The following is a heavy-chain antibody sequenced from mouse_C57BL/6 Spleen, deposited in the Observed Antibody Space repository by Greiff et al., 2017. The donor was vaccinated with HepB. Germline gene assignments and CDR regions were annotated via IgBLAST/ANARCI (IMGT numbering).Heavy chain of an antibody. Sequence: EVKVVESGGGLVQPGGSLKLSCAASGFTFSDYGMAWVRQAPRKGPEWVAFISNLAYSIYYADTVTGRFTISRENAKNTLYLEMSSLRSEDTAMYYCARRSDEGWFAYWGQGTLVTVSA. CDR1: GFTFSDYG. V-gene: IGHV5-15*01. J-gene: IGHJ3*01. CDR2: ISNLAYSI. CDR3: ARRSDEGWFAY.